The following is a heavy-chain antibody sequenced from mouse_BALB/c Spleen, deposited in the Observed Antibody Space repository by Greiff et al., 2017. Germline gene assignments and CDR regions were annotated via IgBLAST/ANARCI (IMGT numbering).Heavy chain of an antibody. J-gene: IGHJ4*01. V-gene: IGHV7-3*02. CDR2: IRNKSNGYTT. D-gene: IGHD2-4*01. Sequence: EVMLVESGGGLAKPGGSLRISCAASGFTFTDYYMSWVSQSPGKALEWLGLIRNKSNGYTTEYSASAKARYTIARDNSQSSLYLQMNTLRAEDSATYYFAKDKDYDSYSMDYWGQGTSVTVSS. CDR3: AKDKDYDSYSMDY. CDR1: GFTFTDYY.